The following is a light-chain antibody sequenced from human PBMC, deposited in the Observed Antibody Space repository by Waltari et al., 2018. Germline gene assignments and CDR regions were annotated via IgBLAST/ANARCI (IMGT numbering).Light chain of an antibody. CDR1: SGINVGTYR. Sequence: QAVLTQPSSLSESPGASASLTCTLRSGINVGTYRICWYQQKPGSPPQYLLRYKSDSDKQQGSGVPSRFSGSKDASANAGILLISGLQSEDEADYYCMIWHSSAVVFGGGTKLTVL. V-gene: IGLV5-45*02. CDR3: MIWHSSAVV. J-gene: IGLJ2*01. CDR2: YKSDSDK.